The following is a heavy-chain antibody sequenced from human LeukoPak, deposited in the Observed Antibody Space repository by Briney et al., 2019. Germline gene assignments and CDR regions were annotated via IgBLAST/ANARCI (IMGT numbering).Heavy chain of an antibody. CDR3: ARDGGSSSRYGAFDI. CDR1: GYTFSIYG. CDR2: ISAHTGKS. J-gene: IGHJ3*02. D-gene: IGHD6-6*01. V-gene: IGHV1-18*01. Sequence: GASVKVSCKASGYTFSIYGITWVRQAPGQGLEWMGWISAHTGKSDYAQKFQNRVTMTTDTSTSTVYMELRSLRSDDTAVYYCARDGGSSSRYGAFDIWGQGTMVTVSS.